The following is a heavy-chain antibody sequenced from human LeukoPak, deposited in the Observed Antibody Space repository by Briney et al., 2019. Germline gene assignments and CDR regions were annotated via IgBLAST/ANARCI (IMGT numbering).Heavy chain of an antibody. CDR3: ARGMTTFDY. D-gene: IGHD3-16*01. CDR2: IYHSGST. V-gene: IGHV4-30-2*01. Sequence: SETLSLTCAVSGGSISSGGYSWSWIRQPPGKGLEWIGYIYHSGSTNYNPSLKSRVTISVDTSKNQFSLKLSSVTAADTAVYYCARGMTTFDYWGQGTLVTVSS. J-gene: IGHJ4*02. CDR1: GGSISSGGYS.